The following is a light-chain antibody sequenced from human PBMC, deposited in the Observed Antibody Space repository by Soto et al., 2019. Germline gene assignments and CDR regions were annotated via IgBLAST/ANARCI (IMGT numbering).Light chain of an antibody. V-gene: IGKV1-12*02. CDR1: QAIGSW. CDR2: AAS. Sequence: DIQMTQSPSSVSASVGDRVTITCRASQAIGSWLAWYQQKPGKAPKLLIYAASTLQSGVPSRFSGSGSGTDFTLTISSLQPEDFATYYCQQSNSFPFTFGQGTRLEIK. CDR3: QQSNSFPFT. J-gene: IGKJ5*01.